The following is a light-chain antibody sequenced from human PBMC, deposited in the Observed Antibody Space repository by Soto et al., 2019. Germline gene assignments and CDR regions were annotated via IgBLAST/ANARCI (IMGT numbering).Light chain of an antibody. CDR2: GAS. CDR1: QSVSSSS. CDR3: QQYGSSPQT. Sequence: EIVLTQSPGTLSLSPGERATLSCRASQSVSSSSLAWYQQKPGQAPRLLIHGASSRATGIPDRFSGSGSGTDFTLTISRLEPEDFAVYYCQQYGSSPQTFGQGTKV. V-gene: IGKV3-20*01. J-gene: IGKJ1*01.